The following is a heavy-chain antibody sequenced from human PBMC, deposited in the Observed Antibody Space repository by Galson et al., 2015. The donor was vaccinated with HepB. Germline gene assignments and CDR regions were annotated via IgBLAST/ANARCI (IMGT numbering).Heavy chain of an antibody. Sequence: SVKVSCKASGYTFTTYGLTWVRQAPGQGLEWMGWVSTYNDNTNYAEKFQGRITMTRDTSTSTAYLEMWSLRSDDTAVYYCARVLVGASHNAFDIWGQGAMVTVS. CDR3: ARVLVGASHNAFDI. CDR2: VSTYNDNT. CDR1: GYTFTTYG. J-gene: IGHJ3*02. V-gene: IGHV1-18*04. D-gene: IGHD1-26*01.